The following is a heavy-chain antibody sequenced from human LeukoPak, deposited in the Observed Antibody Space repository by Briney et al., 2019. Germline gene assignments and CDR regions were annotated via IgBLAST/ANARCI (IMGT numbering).Heavy chain of an antibody. CDR2: MHTSGST. J-gene: IGHJ5*02. V-gene: IGHV4-4*07. D-gene: IGHD3-10*01. Sequence: SETLSLTCTVSGGSIRNYYWNWIRQPAGKGLEWIGRMHTSGSTNYNPSLKRRLTMSVDTSKNQFSLKLRSVTAADTAVYYCARDSGSGYYEAWGQGTLVTVSS. CDR3: ARDSGSGYYEA. CDR1: GGSIRNYY.